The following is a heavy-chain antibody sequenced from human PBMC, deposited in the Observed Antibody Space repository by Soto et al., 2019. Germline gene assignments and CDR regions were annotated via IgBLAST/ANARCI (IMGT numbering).Heavy chain of an antibody. CDR1: GFTFSSYA. CDR2: ISYGGSNK. J-gene: IGHJ4*02. D-gene: IGHD3-16*01. CDR3: ARDHPGGYFDY. V-gene: IGHV3-30-3*01. Sequence: QVQLVESGGGVVQPGRSLRLSCAASGFTFSSYAMHWVRQAPGKGLEWVAVISYGGSNKYYADSVKGRFTISRDNSKNTLYLQMNSLRAEDTAVYYCARDHPGGYFDYWGQGTLVTVSS.